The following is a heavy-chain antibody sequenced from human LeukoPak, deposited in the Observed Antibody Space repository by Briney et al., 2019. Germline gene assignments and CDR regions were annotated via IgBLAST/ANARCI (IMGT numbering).Heavy chain of an antibody. J-gene: IGHJ6*03. Sequence: GASVKVSCKASGYIFSSYDITWVRQAPGQGLEWMGWISLYNGNTNYAQKIQGRVTMTTDTSTSTAYMELRSLRSDDTAVYYCARGAGWNGYYMDVWGKGTTVTVSS. D-gene: IGHD1-1*01. CDR3: ARGAGWNGYYMDV. CDR1: GYIFSSYD. CDR2: ISLYNGNT. V-gene: IGHV1-18*01.